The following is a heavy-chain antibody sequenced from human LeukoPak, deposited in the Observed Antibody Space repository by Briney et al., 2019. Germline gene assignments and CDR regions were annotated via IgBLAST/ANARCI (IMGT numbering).Heavy chain of an antibody. Sequence: GGSLRLSCAASGFTVSSNYMSWVRQAPGKGLEWVSVIYSGGSTYYADSVKGRFTISRDNSKNTLYLQMNSLRAEDTAVYYCAGQDYYGSGRTFDYWGQGTLVTVSS. CDR3: AGQDYYGSGRTFDY. CDR1: GFTVSSNY. V-gene: IGHV3-66*04. D-gene: IGHD3-10*01. CDR2: IYSGGST. J-gene: IGHJ4*02.